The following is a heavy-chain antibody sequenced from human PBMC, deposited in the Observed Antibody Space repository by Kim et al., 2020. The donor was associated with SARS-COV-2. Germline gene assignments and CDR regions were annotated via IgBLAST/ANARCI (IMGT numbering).Heavy chain of an antibody. D-gene: IGHD6-19*01. CDR2: ISQDGSDK. J-gene: IGHJ4*02. V-gene: IGHV3-7*01. CDR3: ASRLLGNSGHY. CDR1: GFTFSSYW. Sequence: GGSLRLSCAASGFTFSSYWMTWVRQTPGKGLEWVATISQDGSDKLYVDSVKGRFTISRDNAKNSLYLQMNSLRAEDTALYYCASRLLGNSGHYWDQGTLVTVSS.